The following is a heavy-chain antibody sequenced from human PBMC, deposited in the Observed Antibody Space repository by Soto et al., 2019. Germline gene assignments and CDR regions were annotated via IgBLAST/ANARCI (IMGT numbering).Heavy chain of an antibody. D-gene: IGHD4-17*01. Sequence: EVQLLESGGGLVQPGGSPRLSCAASGFTFSSYALSWVRQAPGKGLEWVSAISDSGHRTYYADSVKGRFTISRDNSKNTLYLQMNSLRAEDTAVYYCAKDLFGYGGYGMDVWGQGTTVTVSS. CDR2: ISDSGHRT. J-gene: IGHJ6*02. CDR3: AKDLFGYGGYGMDV. V-gene: IGHV3-23*01. CDR1: GFTFSSYA.